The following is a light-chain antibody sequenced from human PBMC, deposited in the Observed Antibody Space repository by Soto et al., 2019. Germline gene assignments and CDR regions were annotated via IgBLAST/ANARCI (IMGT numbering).Light chain of an antibody. V-gene: IGLV2-8*01. CDR2: EVT. Sequence: QSALTQPPSASGSPGQSVTISCTGTSRDVGGYNYVSWYQQYPGRAPKLMIYEVTKRPSGVPDRFSGSKSGNTASLTVSGLQAEDEADSYCSSYAASNNFYFVFGGGTKLTVL. CDR1: SRDVGGYNY. J-gene: IGLJ3*02. CDR3: SSYAASNNFYFV.